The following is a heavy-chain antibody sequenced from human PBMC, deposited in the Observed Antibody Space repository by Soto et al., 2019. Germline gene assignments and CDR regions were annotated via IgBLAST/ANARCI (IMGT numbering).Heavy chain of an antibody. Sequence: GGSLRLSCAASGFTVSSNYMSWVRQAPGKGLEWVSVIYSGGSTYYADSVKGRFTISRDNSKNTLYLQMNSLRAEDTAVYYCARRKGYYYDSSGYFYWGQGNLVTVSS. D-gene: IGHD3-22*01. CDR2: IYSGGST. CDR3: ARRKGYYYDSSGYFY. V-gene: IGHV3-66*04. CDR1: GFTVSSNY. J-gene: IGHJ4*02.